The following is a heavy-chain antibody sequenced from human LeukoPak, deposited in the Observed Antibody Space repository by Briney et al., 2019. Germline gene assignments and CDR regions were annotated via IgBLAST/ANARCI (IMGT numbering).Heavy chain of an antibody. V-gene: IGHV3-11*06. CDR2: VSSSSSYT. Sequence: PGGSLRLSCAASGFTFSDYYMIWIRQAPGKGLEWVSYVSSSSSYTNYADSVKGRFTISRDNAKNSLYLQMNSLRAEDTAVYYCARWYCSGGSCYPRFDYWGQGTLVTVSS. CDR1: GFTFSDYY. J-gene: IGHJ4*02. CDR3: ARWYCSGGSCYPRFDY. D-gene: IGHD2-15*01.